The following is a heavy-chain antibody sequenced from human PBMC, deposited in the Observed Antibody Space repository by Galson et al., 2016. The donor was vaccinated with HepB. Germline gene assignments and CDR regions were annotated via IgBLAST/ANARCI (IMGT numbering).Heavy chain of an antibody. Sequence: SVKVSCKASGGPFSSNVISWVRQAPGQGLEWMGGIITMSDTANYAQKLQGRLTIAADQAARTAYMELRVLTSDDTAVYYCATSPPMSGLPLLYFNNWGQGTLVTVSS. CDR3: ATSPPMSGLPLLYFNN. CDR1: GGPFSSNV. CDR2: IITMSDTA. J-gene: IGHJ4*02. V-gene: IGHV1-69*13. D-gene: IGHD2-2*02.